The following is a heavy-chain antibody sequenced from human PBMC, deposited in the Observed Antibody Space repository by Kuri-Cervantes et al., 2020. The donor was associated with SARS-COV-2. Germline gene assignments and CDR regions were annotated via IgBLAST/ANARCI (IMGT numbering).Heavy chain of an antibody. CDR2: IYYSGST. Sequence: SETLSLTCTVSGGSINSYFWSWIRQPPGKGLEWIGYIYYSGSTNYNPSLKSRVTISVDTSKNQFSLKLSSVTAADTAVYYCARGVTIFGEDVWGQGTTVTVSS. CDR1: GGSINSYF. V-gene: IGHV4-59*01. D-gene: IGHD3-3*01. CDR3: ARGVTIFGEDV. J-gene: IGHJ6*02.